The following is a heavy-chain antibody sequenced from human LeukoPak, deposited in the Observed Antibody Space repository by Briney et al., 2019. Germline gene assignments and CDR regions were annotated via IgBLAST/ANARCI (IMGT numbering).Heavy chain of an antibody. J-gene: IGHJ4*02. V-gene: IGHV4-4*07. Sequence: KPSETLSLTCTVSGGSISSYYWSWIRQPAGKGLEWIGRIDTSGNTNYKPSLKSRVTMSVDTSKNQFSLKLSSVTAADTAVYYCARVRYSSGWASDYWGQGTLVTVSS. D-gene: IGHD6-19*01. CDR3: ARVRYSSGWASDY. CDR2: IDTSGNT. CDR1: GGSISSYY.